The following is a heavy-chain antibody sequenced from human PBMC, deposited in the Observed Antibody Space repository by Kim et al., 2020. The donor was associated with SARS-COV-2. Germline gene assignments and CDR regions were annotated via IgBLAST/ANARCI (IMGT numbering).Heavy chain of an antibody. V-gene: IGHV3-11*05. CDR1: GFTFSDYY. CDR2: ISSSSSYT. Sequence: GGSLRLSCAASGFTFSDYYMSWIRQAPGKGLEWVSYISSSSSYTNYADSVKGRFTISRDNAKNSLYLQINSLRAEDTAVYYCARDHSTYYYDSSGYYRALTPEYYCYGMDVWGQGTTVTVSS. D-gene: IGHD3-22*01. J-gene: IGHJ6*02. CDR3: ARDHSTYYYDSSGYYRALTPEYYCYGMDV.